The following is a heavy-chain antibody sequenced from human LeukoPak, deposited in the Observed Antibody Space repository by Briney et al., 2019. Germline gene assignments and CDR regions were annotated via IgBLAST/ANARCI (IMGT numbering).Heavy chain of an antibody. CDR2: ISAYNGNT. Sequence: ASEKVSYKASGDTFTSYGISWVRQAPGQGLEWMGWISAYNGNTNYAQKLQGRVTMTTDTSTSTAYMELRSLRSDDTAVYYCARDTSLYSGASRYWVQGTLVTVSS. V-gene: IGHV1-18*01. J-gene: IGHJ4*02. CDR1: GDTFTSYG. CDR3: ARDTSLYSGASRY. D-gene: IGHD5-12*01.